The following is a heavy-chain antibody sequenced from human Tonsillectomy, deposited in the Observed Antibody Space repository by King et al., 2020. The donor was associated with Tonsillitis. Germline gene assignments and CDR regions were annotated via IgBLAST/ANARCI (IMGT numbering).Heavy chain of an antibody. V-gene: IGHV4-34*01. J-gene: IGHJ5*02. CDR1: GGSFSDYY. CDR3: ARDLSPHPFLDPIRPRWVDP. Sequence: VQLQQWGAGLLKPSETLSLTCAVYGGSFSDYYWSWIRQPPGKGLEWLGEIDHIGSTNSNPSLKSRVTISVDTSKNQFSLELSSVTAADTAVYYCARDLSPHPFLDPIRPRWVDPWGQGTLVTVSS. D-gene: IGHD3/OR15-3a*01. CDR2: IDHIGST.